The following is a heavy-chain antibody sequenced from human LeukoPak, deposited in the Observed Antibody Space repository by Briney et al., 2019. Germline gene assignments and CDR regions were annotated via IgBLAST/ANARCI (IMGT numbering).Heavy chain of an antibody. CDR3: ARDDYGDSGPLFDY. D-gene: IGHD4-17*01. V-gene: IGHV3-23*01. CDR1: GFTFSSYN. Sequence: GGSLRLSCAASGFTFSSYNMNWVRRAPGQGLEWVSTIRTNGAGTHYADSVRGRFTISRDDSKNTLYLQMDSLRAEDTAVYYCARDDYGDSGPLFDYWGHGTLVTVSS. CDR2: IRTNGAGT. J-gene: IGHJ4*01.